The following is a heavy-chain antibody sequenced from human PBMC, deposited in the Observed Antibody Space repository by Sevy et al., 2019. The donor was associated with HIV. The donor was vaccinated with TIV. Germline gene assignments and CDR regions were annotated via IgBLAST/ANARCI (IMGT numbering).Heavy chain of an antibody. CDR3: ARQKRSLVSGFDY. Sequence: GESLKISCKGSGYRFTSYWIGWVRQMPGKGLEWMGIIYPGDSDTRYSPSFQGQVTISADKSINTAYLQWSSLKASDTAMYYCARQKRSLVSGFDYWGQGTLVTVSS. CDR1: GYRFTSYW. J-gene: IGHJ4*02. D-gene: IGHD1-26*01. V-gene: IGHV5-51*01. CDR2: IYPGDSDT.